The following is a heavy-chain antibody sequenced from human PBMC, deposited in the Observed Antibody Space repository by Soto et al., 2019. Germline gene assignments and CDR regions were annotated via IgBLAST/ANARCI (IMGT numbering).Heavy chain of an antibody. CDR3: VRDGTKSLRDWFDP. Sequence: SDTLSLTCTVSGASISGFYWSWLRLSSGKGQEWIGRIYATGTTDYNPSLKSRVMMSVDTFKKQFSLKLRSVTAADTAVYYCVRDGTKSLRDWFDPWGKGIPVTVSS. V-gene: IGHV4-4*07. CDR2: IYATGTT. CDR1: GASISGFY. J-gene: IGHJ5*02. D-gene: IGHD1-1*01.